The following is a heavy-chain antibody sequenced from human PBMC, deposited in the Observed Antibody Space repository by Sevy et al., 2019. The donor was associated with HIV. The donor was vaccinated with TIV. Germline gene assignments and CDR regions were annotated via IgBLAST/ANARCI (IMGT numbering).Heavy chain of an antibody. CDR3: TTLAAADLGVLSLH. D-gene: IGHD6-13*01. Sequence: GGSLRLTCAASGFTFSIAWMSWVRQAPGKGLEWVGRIKRKADGGTTDYTAPVKGRFTISRDDSINTLYLHINTLNTEDTAVYYCTTLAAADLGVLSLHWVQGTLVTVSS. J-gene: IGHJ4*02. CDR2: IKRKADGGTT. V-gene: IGHV3-15*01. CDR1: GFTFSIAW.